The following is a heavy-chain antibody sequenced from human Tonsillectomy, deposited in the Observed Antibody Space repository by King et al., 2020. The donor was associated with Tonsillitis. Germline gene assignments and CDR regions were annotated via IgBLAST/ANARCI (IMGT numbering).Heavy chain of an antibody. CDR1: GYSFTNYW. V-gene: IGHV5-51*01. D-gene: IGHD3-16*02. J-gene: IGHJ4*02. CDR3: ARHYRDSTSGYFDY. Sequence: VQLVESGAEVKKPGESLKISSKGSGYSFTNYWIGWVRQMPGKGLEWMGIIYPGDSDTRYSPSFQGQVTISADKSISPAYLQWSSLKASDTAMCYSARHYRDSTSGYFDYWGQGTLVTVSS. CDR2: IYPGDSDT.